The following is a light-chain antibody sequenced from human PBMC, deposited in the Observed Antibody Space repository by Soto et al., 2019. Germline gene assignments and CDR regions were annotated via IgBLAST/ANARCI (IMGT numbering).Light chain of an antibody. Sequence: QSELTQSPSASASLGASVKLTCTLSSGHSSYAIAWHQQQPEKGPRYLMKLNSDGSHSKGDGIPDRFSGSSSGAERYLTISSLQSEDEADYYCQTWGTGIHVVFGGGTKLTVL. J-gene: IGLJ2*01. CDR2: LNSDGSH. CDR3: QTWGTGIHVV. CDR1: SGHSSYA. V-gene: IGLV4-69*01.